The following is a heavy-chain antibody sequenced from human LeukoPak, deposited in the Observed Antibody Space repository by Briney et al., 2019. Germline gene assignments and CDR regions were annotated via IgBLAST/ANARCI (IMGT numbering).Heavy chain of an antibody. CDR3: ARRLTQYDCFDP. V-gene: IGHV6-1*01. CDR2: TYYRSTWYN. J-gene: IGHJ5*02. CDR1: GDSVSSNSVA. D-gene: IGHD2-2*01. Sequence: SQTLSLTCAISGDSVSSNSVAWNWIRQSPSRGLEWLGRTYYRSTWYNDYAVSVSGRITVNPDTSKNQFSLHLNSVTPEDTAVYYCARRLTQYDCFDPWGQGILVTVSS.